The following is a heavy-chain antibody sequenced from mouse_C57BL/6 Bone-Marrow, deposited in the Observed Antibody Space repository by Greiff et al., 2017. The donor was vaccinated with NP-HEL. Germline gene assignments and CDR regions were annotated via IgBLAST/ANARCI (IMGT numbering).Heavy chain of an antibody. CDR3: ARSGDYYGSSFGGYFDV. Sequence: QVQLKQSGAELVRPGTSVKMSCKASGYTFTNYWIGWAKQRPGHGLEWIGDIYPGGGYTNYNEKFKGKATLTADKSSSTAYMQFSSLTSEDSAIYYCARSGDYYGSSFGGYFDVWGTGTTVTVSS. D-gene: IGHD1-1*01. CDR2: IYPGGGYT. V-gene: IGHV1-63*01. CDR1: GYTFTNYW. J-gene: IGHJ1*03.